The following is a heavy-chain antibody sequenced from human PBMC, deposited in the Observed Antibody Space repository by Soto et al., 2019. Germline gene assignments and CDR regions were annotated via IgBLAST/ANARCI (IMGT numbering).Heavy chain of an antibody. CDR2: IDTSGST. J-gene: IGHJ4*02. D-gene: IGHD3-3*01. V-gene: IGHV4-4*07. Sequence: SETLSLTCTVSGGSISNYYCNWIRQPAGKGLEWIGRIDTSGSTNYNPSLKSRVTMSVDTSKQEFSLKLSSVTAADTAVYYCARGGQDFWSGPFDYWGRGALVTVSS. CDR3: ARGGQDFWSGPFDY. CDR1: GGSISNYY.